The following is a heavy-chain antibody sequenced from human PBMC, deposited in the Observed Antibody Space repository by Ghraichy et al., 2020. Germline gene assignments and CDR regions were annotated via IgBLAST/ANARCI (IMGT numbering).Heavy chain of an antibody. V-gene: IGHV3-21*01. Sequence: GGSLRLSCAASGFTFSSYSMNWVRQAPGKGLEWVSSISSSSSYIYYADSVKGRFTISRDNAKNSLYLQMNSLRAEDTAVYYCARVRFLEWPRQTHDAFDIWGQGTMVTVSS. CDR3: ARVRFLEWPRQTHDAFDI. J-gene: IGHJ3*02. CDR1: GFTFSSYS. CDR2: ISSSSSYI. D-gene: IGHD3-3*01.